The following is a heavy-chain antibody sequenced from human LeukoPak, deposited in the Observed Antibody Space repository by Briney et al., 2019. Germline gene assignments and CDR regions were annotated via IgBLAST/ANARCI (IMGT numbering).Heavy chain of an antibody. CDR1: GGSISTYY. J-gene: IGHJ5*02. CDR3: ARARDYYDSSGYYVFWFDP. CDR2: IYYSGST. Sequence: PSETLSLTRTVSGGSISTYYWSWVRQSPGKGLEWIGHIYYSGSTNYNPSLKSRVAMSVDTSKNQFSLKLSSVTAADTAVYYCARARDYYDSSGYYVFWFDPWGQGTLVTVSS. V-gene: IGHV4-59*08. D-gene: IGHD3-22*01.